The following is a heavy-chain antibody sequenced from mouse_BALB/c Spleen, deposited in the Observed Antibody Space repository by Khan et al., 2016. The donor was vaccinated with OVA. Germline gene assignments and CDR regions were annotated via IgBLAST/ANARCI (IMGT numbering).Heavy chain of an antibody. Sequence: QVQLQQPGAELVRPGASVKLSCKTSGYIFTTYWIHWVKQRSGQGLEWIARIYPGTGNIYYSANFKGKATLTADNSSSTAYMQFSSLKSEDSAVYFCAREESLYYFDYWGQGTTPTVSS. CDR3: AREESLYYFDY. J-gene: IGHJ2*01. CDR1: GYIFTTYW. D-gene: IGHD6-2*01. CDR2: IYPGTGNI. V-gene: IGHV1-76*01.